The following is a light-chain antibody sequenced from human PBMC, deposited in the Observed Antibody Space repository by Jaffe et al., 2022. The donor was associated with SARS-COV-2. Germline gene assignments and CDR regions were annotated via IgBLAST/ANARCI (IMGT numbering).Light chain of an antibody. J-gene: IGKJ4*01. V-gene: IGKV3-20*01. CDR1: QSVSSSY. CDR2: GAT. Sequence: EIVLTQSPDTLSLSPGERATLSCRASQSVSSSYLVWYQQKPGQAPRLLIYGATTRATGIPDRFSGSGSGTDFTLTIRRLEPEDFAVYYCQQYGGSPGLTFGGGTKVEIK. CDR3: QQYGGSPGLT.